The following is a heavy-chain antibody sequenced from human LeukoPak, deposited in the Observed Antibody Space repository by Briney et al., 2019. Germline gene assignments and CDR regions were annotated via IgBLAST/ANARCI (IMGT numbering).Heavy chain of an antibody. D-gene: IGHD5-12*01. J-gene: IGHJ4*02. CDR2: IYQDGTEK. CDR1: GFTFNSYW. CDR3: GNYQGGYDR. V-gene: IGHV3-7*03. Sequence: PGGSLRLSCAASGFTFNSYWMSWVRQAPGKGLEWVANIYQDGTEKYYADSVKGRFTISRDNAKNSLYLQMNSLRAEDTAVYYCGNYQGGYDRWGQGNMVTASS.